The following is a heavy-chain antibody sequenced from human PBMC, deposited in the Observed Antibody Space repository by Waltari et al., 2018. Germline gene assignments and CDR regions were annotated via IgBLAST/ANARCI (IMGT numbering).Heavy chain of an antibody. CDR3: ARVEAGSGSYYNGGLFDY. Sequence: QLQLQESGPGLVKPSETLSLTCTVSGGSISSSSYYWGWIRQPPGKGLEWIGSIYYSGSTYYNPSLKSRVTISVDTSKNQFSLKLSSVTAADTAVYYCARVEAGSGSYYNGGLFDYWGQGTLVTVSS. V-gene: IGHV4-39*07. J-gene: IGHJ4*02. D-gene: IGHD3-10*01. CDR2: IYYSGST. CDR1: GGSISSSSYY.